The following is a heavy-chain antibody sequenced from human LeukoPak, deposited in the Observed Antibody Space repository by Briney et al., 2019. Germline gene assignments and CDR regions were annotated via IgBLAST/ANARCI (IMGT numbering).Heavy chain of an antibody. J-gene: IGHJ1*01. Sequence: GGSLRLSCAASGFTFSSYGMHWVRQAPGKGLEWVAFIRYDGSNKYYADSVKGRFTISRDNSKNTLYLQMNSLRAEDTAVYYCAKDSLPQEGPITIFGVEPPPAEYFQHWGQGTLVTVSS. CDR2: IRYDGSNK. CDR1: GFTFSSYG. V-gene: IGHV3-30*02. CDR3: AKDSLPQEGPITIFGVEPPPAEYFQH. D-gene: IGHD3-3*01.